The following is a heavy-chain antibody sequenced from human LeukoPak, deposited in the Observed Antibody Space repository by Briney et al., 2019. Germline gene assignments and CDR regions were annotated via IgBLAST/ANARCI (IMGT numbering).Heavy chain of an antibody. CDR3: TRTHEVGATNEGFFDY. CDR1: GFTFGDYA. D-gene: IGHD1-26*01. CDR2: IRSKAYGGTT. J-gene: IGHJ4*02. Sequence: PGGSLRLSCTASGFTFGDYAMSWFRQAPGKGLEWVGFIRSKAYGGTTEYAASVKGRFTISRDDSKSIAYLQMNSLKTEDTAVYYCTRTHEVGATNEGFFDYWGQGTLVTVSS. V-gene: IGHV3-49*03.